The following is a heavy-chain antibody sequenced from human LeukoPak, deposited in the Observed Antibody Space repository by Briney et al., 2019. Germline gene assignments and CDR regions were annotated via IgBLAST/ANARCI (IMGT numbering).Heavy chain of an antibody. CDR3: LPPQIAATGN. D-gene: IGHD6-13*01. V-gene: IGHV3-7*01. CDR2: IRQDGGAK. Sequence: QSGGSLRLSCTASGFILNDFWMSWVRQAPGEGLEWVANIRQDGGAKNYIDSVKGRFTISRDNAKKSLYLQINSLRAEDTAVYYCLPPQIAATGNWGQGTLVTVSS. CDR1: GFILNDFW. J-gene: IGHJ4*02.